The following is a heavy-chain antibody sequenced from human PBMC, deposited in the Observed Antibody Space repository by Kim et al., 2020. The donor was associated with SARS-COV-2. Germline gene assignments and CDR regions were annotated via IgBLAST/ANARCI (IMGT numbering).Heavy chain of an antibody. Sequence: SETLSLTCTVSGGSISSGSYYWSWIRQPAGKGLEWIGRIYTSGSTNYNPSLKSRVTISVYTSKNQFSLKLSSATAADTAVYYCARGGDGYNQGNAVDILGQGTMVTVSS. V-gene: IGHV4-61*02. CDR1: GGSISSGSYY. CDR2: IYTSGST. D-gene: IGHD5-12*01. J-gene: IGHJ3*02. CDR3: ARGGDGYNQGNAVDI.